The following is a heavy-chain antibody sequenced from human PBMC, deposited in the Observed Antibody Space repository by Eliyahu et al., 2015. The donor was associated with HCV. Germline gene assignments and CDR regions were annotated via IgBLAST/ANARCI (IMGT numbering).Heavy chain of an antibody. D-gene: IGHD1-26*01. CDR3: ARDGGRGESDAFDV. V-gene: IGHV1-46*01. CDR2: INPSGHRI. Sequence: QVQLVQSGAEVQMPGASVNISXKASGYTFTYYHMYWVRXAPGQGLEWLAAINPSGHRIQYAQKFQGRVTVTRDTSTSTGYMELSSLTSDDTAVYFCARDGGRGESDAFDVWGQGTMVTVSS. CDR1: GYTFTYYH. J-gene: IGHJ3*01.